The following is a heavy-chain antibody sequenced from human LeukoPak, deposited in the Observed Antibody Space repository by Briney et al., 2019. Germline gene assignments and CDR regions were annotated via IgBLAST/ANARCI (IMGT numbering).Heavy chain of an antibody. Sequence: GRSLRLSCAASGFTFSSYATHWVRQAPGKGLEWVAVISYDGSNKYYADSVKGRFTISRDNSKNTLYLQMNSLRAEDTAVYYCARDNSSSWLEDYFDYWGQGTLVTVSS. CDR1: GFTFSSYA. V-gene: IGHV3-30*04. CDR2: ISYDGSNK. J-gene: IGHJ4*02. CDR3: ARDNSSSWLEDYFDY. D-gene: IGHD6-13*01.